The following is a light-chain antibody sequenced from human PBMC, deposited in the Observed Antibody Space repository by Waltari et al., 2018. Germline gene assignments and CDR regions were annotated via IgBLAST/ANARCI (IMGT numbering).Light chain of an antibody. V-gene: IGKV4-1*01. J-gene: IGKJ2*01. CDR3: QQYYSTSYT. CDR2: WAS. CDR1: KIVLHSSKTKNY. Sequence: DIVMTQSPDSLAVSLGERATINFKSSKIVLHSSKTKNYLAWYQQKPGQPPKLLMYWASTRESGVPDRFSGSGSGTDFTLTISSLQAEDVAVYYCQQYYSTSYTFGQGTKLEIK.